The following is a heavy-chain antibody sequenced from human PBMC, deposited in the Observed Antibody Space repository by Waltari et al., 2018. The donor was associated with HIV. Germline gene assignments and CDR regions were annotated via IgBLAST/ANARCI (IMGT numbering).Heavy chain of an antibody. V-gene: IGHV4-59*01. CDR1: GGSISSYY. CDR2: IYYSGST. CDR3: ARRIAARPWGWFDP. Sequence: QVQLQESGPGLVKPSETLSLTCTVSGGSISSYYWSWIRQPPGKGLEWIGYIYYSGSTNYNPSLKSRVTISVDTSKNQFSLKLSSVTAADTAVYYCARRIAARPWGWFDPWGQGTLVTVSS. D-gene: IGHD6-6*01. J-gene: IGHJ5*02.